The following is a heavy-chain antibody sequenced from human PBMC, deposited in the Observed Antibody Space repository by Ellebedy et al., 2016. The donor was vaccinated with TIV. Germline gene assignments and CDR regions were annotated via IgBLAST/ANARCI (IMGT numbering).Heavy chain of an antibody. CDR1: GDSIGNYY. Sequence: SETLSLTCIVSGDSIGNYYWTWIRQPPGKGLEWIGYIYQSGSANYNPSLESRATLSVDTYKNQFSLKLSSVTASDTAVYYCARVLYGSPVWGQGTMVTVSS. CDR3: ARVLYGSPV. J-gene: IGHJ3*01. CDR2: IYQSGSA. D-gene: IGHD2-8*01. V-gene: IGHV4-4*09.